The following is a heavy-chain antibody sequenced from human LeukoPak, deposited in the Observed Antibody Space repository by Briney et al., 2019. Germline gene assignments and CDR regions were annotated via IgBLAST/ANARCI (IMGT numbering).Heavy chain of an antibody. CDR3: ARDRGIAAAGRSNYFDH. V-gene: IGHV3-21*01. D-gene: IGHD6-13*01. CDR2: ISSSSSYI. CDR1: GFTFSRYS. J-gene: IGHJ4*02. Sequence: PGGSLRLSCAASGFTFSRYSMNWVRQAPGKGLEWVSSISSSSSYIYYADSVKGRFTISRDNAKNSLYLQMNSLRAEDTAVYYCARDRGIAAAGRSNYFDHWGQGTLVTVSS.